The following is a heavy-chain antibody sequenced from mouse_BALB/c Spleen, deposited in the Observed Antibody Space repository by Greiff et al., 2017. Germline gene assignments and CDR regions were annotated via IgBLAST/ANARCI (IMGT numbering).Heavy chain of an antibody. CDR2: ICAGGST. V-gene: IGHV2-9*02. CDR3: ARESSYDGYYDY. Sequence: VKLMESGPGLVAPSETLSISCTVSGFSLTSYGVHWVRQPPGKGLEWLGVICAGGSTNYYSALMSRLSISKDNSKCQVFLKMNSLQTDDTAMYYCARESSYDGYYDYWGQGTTLTVSS. J-gene: IGHJ2*01. D-gene: IGHD2-3*01. CDR1: GFSLTSYG.